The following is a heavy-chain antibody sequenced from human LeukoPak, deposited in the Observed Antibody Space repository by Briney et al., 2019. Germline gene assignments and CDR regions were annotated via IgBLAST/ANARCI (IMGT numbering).Heavy chain of an antibody. CDR1: GGSISSYY. Sequence: TLSLTCTVSGGSISSYYWSWIRQPPGKGLEWIGYIYYSGSTNYNPSLTSRVTISVDTSKNQFSLKLSSVTAADTAVYYCARVGIAARPFFDYWGQGTLVTVSS. J-gene: IGHJ4*02. CDR3: ARVGIAARPFFDY. CDR2: IYYSGST. D-gene: IGHD6-6*01. V-gene: IGHV4-59*01.